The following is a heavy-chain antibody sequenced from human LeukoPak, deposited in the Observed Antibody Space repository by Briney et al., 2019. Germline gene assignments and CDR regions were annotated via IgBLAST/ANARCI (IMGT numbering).Heavy chain of an antibody. J-gene: IGHJ4*02. CDR3: GTSDSGSIFGVVISF. D-gene: IGHD3-3*02. CDR2: LSDGGTP. Sequence: PSETLSLTCDVSGYSISSGHYWGWIRQPPGKGLEGIGSLSDGGTPDYNPSLKSRVSMSIDTSKNQFSLRLRSLTAADTAIYYCGTSDSGSIFGVVISFWGQGTLVTVSS. CDR1: GYSISSGHY. V-gene: IGHV4-38-2*01.